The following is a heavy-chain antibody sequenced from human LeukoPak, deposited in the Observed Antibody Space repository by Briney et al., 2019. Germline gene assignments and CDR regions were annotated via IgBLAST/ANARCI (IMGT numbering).Heavy chain of an antibody. CDR1: GGSFSGYY. J-gene: IGHJ5*02. Sequence: SETLSLTCAVYGGSFSGYYWSWVRQPPGKGLEWIGEINHSGSTNYNPSLKSRVNISVDTSKNQFSLKLSSVTAADTAVYYCARRVREYSYGPRDNWFDPWGQGTLVTVSS. V-gene: IGHV4-34*01. CDR3: ARRVREYSYGPRDNWFDP. D-gene: IGHD5-18*01. CDR2: INHSGST.